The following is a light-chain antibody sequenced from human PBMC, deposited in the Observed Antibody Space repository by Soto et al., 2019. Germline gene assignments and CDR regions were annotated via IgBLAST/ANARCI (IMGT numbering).Light chain of an antibody. CDR3: QQYSYYRT. CDR1: QTISSW. Sequence: DIQMTQSPSTLSGSVGDRVTITCRASQTISSWLAWYQQKPGKAPKLLIYKASTLKSGVPSRFSGSGSGTEFTLTISSLQPDDSATYYCQQYSYYRTFGQGTKVDI. CDR2: KAS. J-gene: IGKJ1*01. V-gene: IGKV1-5*03.